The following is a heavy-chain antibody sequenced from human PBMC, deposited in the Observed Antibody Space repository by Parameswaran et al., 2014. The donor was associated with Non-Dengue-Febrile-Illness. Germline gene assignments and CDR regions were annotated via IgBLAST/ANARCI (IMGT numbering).Heavy chain of an antibody. Sequence: WIRQPPGKGLVWVSRINSDGSSTSYADSVKGRFTISRDNAKNTLYLQMNSLGAEDTAVYYCARDGSGYSGYDSYMDVWGKGTTVTVSS. J-gene: IGHJ6*03. D-gene: IGHD5-12*01. V-gene: IGHV3-74*01. CDR2: INSDGSST. CDR3: ARDGSGYSGYDSYMDV.